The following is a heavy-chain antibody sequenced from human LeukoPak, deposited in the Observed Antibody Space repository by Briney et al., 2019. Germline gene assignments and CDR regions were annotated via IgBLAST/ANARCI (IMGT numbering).Heavy chain of an antibody. CDR1: GGSISSSSYY. V-gene: IGHV4-39*02. D-gene: IGHD2-21*02. J-gene: IGHJ4*02. Sequence: PSETLSLTCTVSGGSISSSSYYWGWIRQPPGKGLEWIGNIYYIGSTYYNPSLKSRVTISVDTSKNHFSLKLSSVTAADTAVYYCARGGFYCGGDCYVDYWGQGTLVTVSS. CDR3: ARGGFYCGGDCYVDY. CDR2: IYYIGST.